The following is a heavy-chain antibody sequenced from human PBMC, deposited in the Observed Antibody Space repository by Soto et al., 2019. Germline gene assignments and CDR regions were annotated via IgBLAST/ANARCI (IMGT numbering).Heavy chain of an antibody. J-gene: IGHJ4*02. CDR2: ISYDGSNK. V-gene: IGHV3-30*18. Sequence: QVQLVEYGGGVVQPGRSLRLSCADSGFTFTDYGMHWVRQAPGKGLEWVAVISYDGSNKNYADSVKGRFTISRDNSKNTLYLQMNSLRAEDTAVYYCAKDTYYHDSSGYYVFDYWGQGTLVTVSS. CDR1: GFTFTDYG. CDR3: AKDTYYHDSSGYYVFDY. D-gene: IGHD3-22*01.